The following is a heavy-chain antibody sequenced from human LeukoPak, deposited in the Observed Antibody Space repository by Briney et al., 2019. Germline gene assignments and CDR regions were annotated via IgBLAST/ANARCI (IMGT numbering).Heavy chain of an antibody. CDR3: ARVVDYDILTGYDY. CDR2: INPNSGGT. J-gene: IGHJ4*02. D-gene: IGHD3-9*01. V-gene: IGHV1-2*06. CDR1: GYTFTGYY. Sequence: ASVKVSCKASGYTFTGYYMHWVRQAPGQGLEWVGRINPNSGGTNSAQKFQGRVTMTRDTSISTAYMELNRLRSDDTAVYYCARVVDYDILTGYDYWGQGTLVTVSS.